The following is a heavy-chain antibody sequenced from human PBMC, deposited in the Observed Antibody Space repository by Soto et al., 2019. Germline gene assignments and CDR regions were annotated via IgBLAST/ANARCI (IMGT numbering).Heavy chain of an antibody. Sequence: QVQLQESGPGLVKPSGTLSLTCAVSSGSISSSNWWSWVRQPPGKGLEWIGEIYHSGSTNYNPSLKSRVTRSVDKSKNQCSLKLSSVTAADTAVYYCAREGYCSGGSCSPGAFDYWGQGTLVTVSS. CDR2: IYHSGST. D-gene: IGHD2-15*01. J-gene: IGHJ4*02. V-gene: IGHV4-4*02. CDR3: AREGYCSGGSCSPGAFDY. CDR1: SGSISSSNW.